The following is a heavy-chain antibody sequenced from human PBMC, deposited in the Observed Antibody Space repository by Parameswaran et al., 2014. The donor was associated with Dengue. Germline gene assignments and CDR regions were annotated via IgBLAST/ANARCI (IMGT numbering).Heavy chain of an antibody. CDR2: ISGSGGST. Sequence: RWIRQPPGKGLEWVSAISGSGGSTYYADSVKGRFTISRDNSKNTLYLQMNSLRAEDTAVYYCAKSGHIVVVPAAMPDYWGQGTLVTVSS. V-gene: IGHV3-23*01. CDR3: AKSGHIVVVPAAMPDY. J-gene: IGHJ4*02. D-gene: IGHD2-2*01.